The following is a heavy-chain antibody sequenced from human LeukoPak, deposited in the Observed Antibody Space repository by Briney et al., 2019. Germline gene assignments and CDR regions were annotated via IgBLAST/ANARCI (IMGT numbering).Heavy chain of an antibody. Sequence: GESLKISCEGSGYEFTSYWIAWVRQMPGKGLEWMGITHPGDSDTRYSPSFQGQVTISADKSISTAYLQWSSLKASDTAMYYCARLPYYYYYMDVWGKGTTVTVSS. J-gene: IGHJ6*03. CDR1: GYEFTSYW. CDR2: THPGDSDT. CDR3: ARLPYYYYYMDV. V-gene: IGHV5-51*01.